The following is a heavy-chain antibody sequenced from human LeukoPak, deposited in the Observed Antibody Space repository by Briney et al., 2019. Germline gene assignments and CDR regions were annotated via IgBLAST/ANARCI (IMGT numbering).Heavy chain of an antibody. CDR3: ARDLGATVTTTAFGY. J-gene: IGHJ4*02. Sequence: GASVKVSCKASGYTFTSYYMHWVRQAPGQGLEWMGIINPSGGSTSYAQKFQGRVTMTRDMSTSTVYMELSSLRSEDTAVYYCARDLGATVTTTAFGYWGQGTLVTVSS. CDR1: GYTFTSYY. V-gene: IGHV1-46*01. D-gene: IGHD4-17*01. CDR2: INPSGGST.